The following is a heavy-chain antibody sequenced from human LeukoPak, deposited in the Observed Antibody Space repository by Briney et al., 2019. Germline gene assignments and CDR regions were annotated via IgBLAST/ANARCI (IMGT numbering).Heavy chain of an antibody. CDR3: ARSDSSGYRDAFDI. D-gene: IGHD3-22*01. CDR2: IIPIFGTA. CDR1: GGTFSSYA. Sequence: SVKFSCKASGGTFSSYAISWVRQAPGQGLEWMGRIIPIFGTANYAQMFQGRVTITTDESTSTAYMELSSLRSEDTAVYYCARSDSSGYRDAFDIWGQGTMVTVSS. V-gene: IGHV1-69*05. J-gene: IGHJ3*02.